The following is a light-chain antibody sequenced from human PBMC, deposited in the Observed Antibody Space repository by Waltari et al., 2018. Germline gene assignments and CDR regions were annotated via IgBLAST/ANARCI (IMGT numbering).Light chain of an antibody. V-gene: IGLV3-21*04. CDR3: LVWHSTTDHHGV. CDR1: NIESKR. J-gene: IGLJ2*01. Sequence: SYVVTQSPSVSVAPGETARITCGGDNIESKRGHWYQQRPGQAPVLVISYDSDRPSGIPERFSGSNSGNTATLTISWVEADDEADYYCLVWHSTTDHHGVFGGGTKLTVL. CDR2: YDS.